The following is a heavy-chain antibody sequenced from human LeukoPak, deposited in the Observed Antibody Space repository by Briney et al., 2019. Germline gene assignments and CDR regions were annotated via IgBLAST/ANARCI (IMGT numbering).Heavy chain of an antibody. CDR1: GVSISSYY. CDR2: IYYSGST. CDR3: ARDRYTAMVIDAFDI. D-gene: IGHD5-18*01. V-gene: IGHV4-39*07. Sequence: PSETLSLTCTVSGVSISSYYWGWIRQPPGKGLEWIGSIYYSGSTYYNPSLKSRVTISVDTSKNQFSLKLSSVTAANTAVYYCARDRYTAMVIDAFDIWGQGTMVTVSS. J-gene: IGHJ3*02.